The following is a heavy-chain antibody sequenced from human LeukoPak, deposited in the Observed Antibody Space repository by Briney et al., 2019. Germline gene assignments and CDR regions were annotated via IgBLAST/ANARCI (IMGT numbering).Heavy chain of an antibody. Sequence: SETLSLTCTVSGYPISDGFYWDWIRQTPGKGLEWIGSIFHSGTTYYNPSLKSRVTISVDTSKNQSSLKLSSVTAADTAVYYCARDSYHLLLWFGELFAYWGQGTLVTVSS. CDR2: IFHSGTT. CDR3: ARDSYHLLLWFGELFAY. J-gene: IGHJ4*02. D-gene: IGHD3-10*01. CDR1: GYPISDGFY. V-gene: IGHV4-38-2*02.